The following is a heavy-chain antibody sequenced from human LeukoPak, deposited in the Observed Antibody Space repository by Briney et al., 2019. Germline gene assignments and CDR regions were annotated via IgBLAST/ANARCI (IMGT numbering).Heavy chain of an antibody. V-gene: IGHV3-11*04. Sequence: GGSLRLSCAASRFTFSDYYMSWICQAPGKGLEWLSCISGGGSTKYYADSVKGRFTVSRDNAKNSLYLQMNSLRAEDTAVYYCARTRGSYSSGWYTVDFWGQGTLVTVSS. CDR2: ISGGGSTK. D-gene: IGHD6-19*01. CDR3: ARTRGSYSSGWYTVDF. J-gene: IGHJ4*02. CDR1: RFTFSDYY.